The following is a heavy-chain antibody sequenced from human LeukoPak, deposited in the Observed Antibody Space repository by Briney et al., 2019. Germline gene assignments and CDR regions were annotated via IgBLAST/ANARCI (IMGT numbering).Heavy chain of an antibody. V-gene: IGHV4-34*01. D-gene: IGHD2-21*01. J-gene: IGHJ4*02. Sequence: SETLSLTCAVYGGSFSGYYWSWIRQPPGKGLEWIGEINHSGSTNYNPSLKSRVTISVDTSKNQFSLKLSSVTAADTAVYYCARDPGVIPGTYFDYWGQGTLVTVSS. CDR2: INHSGST. CDR3: ARDPGVIPGTYFDY. CDR1: GGSFSGYY.